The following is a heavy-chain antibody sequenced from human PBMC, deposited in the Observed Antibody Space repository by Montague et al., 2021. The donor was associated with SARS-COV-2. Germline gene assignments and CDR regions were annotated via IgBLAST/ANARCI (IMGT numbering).Heavy chain of an antibody. CDR3: ACGEITTRGLIYYYGLDV. J-gene: IGHJ6*02. V-gene: IGHV4-34*01. D-gene: IGHD4-11*01. CDR2: INHSGST. Sequence: SETLSLTCAVYGGSFSGYYWNWIRQPSGKGLEWIGEINHSGSTNYNPSLKSRVTMSVNTSKNQFSLKLSSVTAADTAVYYCACGEITTRGLIYYYGLDVWGQGTTVTVSS. CDR1: GGSFSGYY.